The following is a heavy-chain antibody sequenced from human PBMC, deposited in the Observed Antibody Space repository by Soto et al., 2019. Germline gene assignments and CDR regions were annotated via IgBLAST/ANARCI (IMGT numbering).Heavy chain of an antibody. D-gene: IGHD3-22*01. CDR2: VYWNDER. J-gene: IGHJ4*02. V-gene: IGHV2-5*01. Sequence: QIALQESGPTVVKPTQTLTLTCTFSGFSLTTTGVGVGWIRHAPGKALEWLAMVYWNDERRYSPSLKSRLTITQDTSKNQVVLTMTYMYPVDTATYFCAHYDSSGYFSHFDSWGQGTLVTVSS. CDR3: AHYDSSGYFSHFDS. CDR1: GFSLTTTGVG.